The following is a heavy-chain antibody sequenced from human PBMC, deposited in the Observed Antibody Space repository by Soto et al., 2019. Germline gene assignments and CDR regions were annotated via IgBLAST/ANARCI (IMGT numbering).Heavy chain of an antibody. Sequence: ASVKVSCKASGYTFTNYYIHWVRQAPGQGFEWMGIINPSGGSTSYAQKFQGRVTMTRDMSTSTVYLELSSLRSEDTAVYFCRIGITVTTGRIEVAGTGAGAFDIWGKGTMVTVSS. CDR3: RIGITVTTGRIEVAGTGAGAFDI. CDR2: INPSGGST. V-gene: IGHV1-46*01. D-gene: IGHD6-19*01. J-gene: IGHJ3*02. CDR1: GYTFTNYY.